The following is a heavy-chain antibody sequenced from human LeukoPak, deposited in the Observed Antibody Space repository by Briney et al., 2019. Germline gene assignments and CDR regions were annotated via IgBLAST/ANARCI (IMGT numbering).Heavy chain of an antibody. CDR1: GFTFSSYA. Sequence: GGSLRLSCAASGFTFSSYAMHWVRQAPGKGLEWVAVISYDGSNKYYADSVKGRFTISRDNSKNTLYLQMNSLRAEDTAVYYCARAVRMYYYDSSGFDYWGQGTLVTVSS. CDR2: ISYDGSNK. J-gene: IGHJ4*02. V-gene: IGHV3-30*04. D-gene: IGHD3-22*01. CDR3: ARAVRMYYYDSSGFDY.